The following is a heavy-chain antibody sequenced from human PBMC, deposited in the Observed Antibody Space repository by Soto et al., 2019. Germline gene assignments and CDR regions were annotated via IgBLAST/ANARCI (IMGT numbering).Heavy chain of an antibody. CDR3: AKVDGVVVKYYYGMDV. V-gene: IGHV3-23*01. CDR2: ISGSGGST. CDR1: GFTFSSYA. J-gene: IGHJ6*02. D-gene: IGHD2-15*01. Sequence: PCGSLRVSCTASGFTFSSYAVSWVRKAQGKGLEWVAAISGSGGSTYYADSVKGRFTISRDNSKNTLYLQMNSLRAEDTAVYYCAKVDGVVVKYYYGMDVWGQGTTVTVSS.